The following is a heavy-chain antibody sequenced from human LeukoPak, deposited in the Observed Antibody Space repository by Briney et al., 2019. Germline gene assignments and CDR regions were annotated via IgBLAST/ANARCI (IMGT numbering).Heavy chain of an antibody. CDR2: IYHSGST. CDR1: GGSISSGGYY. CDR3: ARHLTSVKI. Sequence: SQTLSLTCTVSGGSISSGGYYWSWIRQPPGKGLEWIGYIYHSGSTYYNPSLKSRVTVSVDTSKNQFSLKLSSVTAADTAVYYCARHLTSVKIWGQGTLVTVSS. V-gene: IGHV4-30-2*03. J-gene: IGHJ4*02.